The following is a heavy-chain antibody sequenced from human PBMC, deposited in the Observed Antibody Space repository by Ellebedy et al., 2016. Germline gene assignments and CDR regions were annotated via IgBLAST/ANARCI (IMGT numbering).Heavy chain of an antibody. CDR1: GYSFTSYW. D-gene: IGHD3-9*01. Sequence: GESLKISXKGSGYSFTSYWIGWVRQMPGKGLEWMGIIYPGDSDTRYSPSFQGQVTISADKSISTAYLQWSSLKASDTAMYYCARPQYYDILTGYYTGYYFDYWGQGTLVTVSS. J-gene: IGHJ4*02. CDR3: ARPQYYDILTGYYTGYYFDY. CDR2: IYPGDSDT. V-gene: IGHV5-51*01.